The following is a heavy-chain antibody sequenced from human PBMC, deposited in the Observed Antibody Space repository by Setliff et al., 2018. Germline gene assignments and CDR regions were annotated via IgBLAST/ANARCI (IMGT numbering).Heavy chain of an antibody. V-gene: IGHV4-4*07. CDR3: ARAGGGSSFTAYYYYYYMDV. Sequence: SETLSLTCTVSGGSISSYYWSWIRQPAGKGLEWIGRIYTSGSTNYNPSLKSRVTMSVXXXXNXXXXXXXXXXXXXXAVYYCARAGGGSSFTAYYYYYYMDVWGKGTTVTSP. J-gene: IGHJ6*03. D-gene: IGHD6-13*01. CDR2: IYTSGST. CDR1: GGSISSYY.